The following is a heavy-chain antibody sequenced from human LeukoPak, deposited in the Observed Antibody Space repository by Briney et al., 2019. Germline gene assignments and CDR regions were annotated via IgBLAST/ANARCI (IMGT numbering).Heavy chain of an antibody. CDR2: VSGADGTT. CDR3: AKSLLTTASGTGRAFDL. J-gene: IGHJ3*01. D-gene: IGHD1-26*01. Sequence: GGSLRLSCAASGFTFSAYGMSWVRQSPRKGLEWVSGVSGADGTTYYADSVKGRFTISRDNSKSTLYLQMNNLRADDTAEYYCAKSLLTTASGTGRAFDLWGQGTMVTVSS. CDR1: GFTFSAYG. V-gene: IGHV3-23*01.